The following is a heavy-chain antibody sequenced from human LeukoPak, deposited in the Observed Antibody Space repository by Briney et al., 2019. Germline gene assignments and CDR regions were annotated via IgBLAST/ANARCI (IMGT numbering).Heavy chain of an antibody. D-gene: IGHD3-3*02. CDR1: GFTFSSYS. V-gene: IGHV3-21*01. CDR3: AKLTSQLLDFDY. Sequence: GGSLRLSCAASGFTFSSYSMNWVRQAPGKGLEWVSSISSSSSYIYYADSVKGRFTISRDNAKNSLYLQMNSLRAEDTAVYYCAKLTSQLLDFDYWGQGTLVTVSS. CDR2: ISSSSSYI. J-gene: IGHJ4*02.